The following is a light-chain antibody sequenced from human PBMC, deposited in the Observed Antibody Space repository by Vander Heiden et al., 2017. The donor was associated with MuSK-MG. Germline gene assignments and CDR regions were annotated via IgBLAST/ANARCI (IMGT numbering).Light chain of an antibody. Sequence: DIQMTQSPSTLSASVGDRVTITCRASQSISSWLAWYQQKPGKAPKLLIYKASNLESGVPSRFSGSGSGTEFTLTISSLQPEDFATYYCQQENSAFRTFGQGTKVEIK. CDR1: QSISSW. CDR2: KAS. J-gene: IGKJ1*01. CDR3: QQENSAFRT. V-gene: IGKV1-5*03.